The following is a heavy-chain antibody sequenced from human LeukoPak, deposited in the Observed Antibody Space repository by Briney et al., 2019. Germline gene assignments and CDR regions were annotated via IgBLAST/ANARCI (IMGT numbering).Heavy chain of an antibody. CDR3: TTVSTGKFSK. Sequence: GGSLRLSCAASGFTFSNAWMTWVRQAPGKGLEWIGLIKSKPDGGTTDHAAPVKGRFIISRDDSKNTLYLQMNSLKTEDTAVYYCTTVSTGKFSKWGQGTLVTVSS. D-gene: IGHD4-17*01. V-gene: IGHV3-15*01. CDR2: IKSKPDGGTT. CDR1: GFTFSNAW. J-gene: IGHJ4*02.